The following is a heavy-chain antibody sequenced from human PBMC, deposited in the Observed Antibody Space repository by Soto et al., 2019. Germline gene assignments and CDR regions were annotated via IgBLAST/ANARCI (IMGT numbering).Heavy chain of an antibody. J-gene: IGHJ3*02. Sequence: GGSLRLSCAASGFTFSSYSMNWVRQAPGKGLEWVSSISSSSSYIYYADSVKGRFTISRDNAKNSLYLQMNSLRAEDTAVYYCASFKYYYDSSGYFHDAFDIWGQGTMVTV. V-gene: IGHV3-21*01. D-gene: IGHD3-22*01. CDR3: ASFKYYYDSSGYFHDAFDI. CDR2: ISSSSSYI. CDR1: GFTFSSYS.